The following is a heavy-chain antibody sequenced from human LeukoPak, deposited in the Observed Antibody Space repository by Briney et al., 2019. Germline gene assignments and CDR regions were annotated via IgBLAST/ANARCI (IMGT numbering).Heavy chain of an antibody. J-gene: IGHJ3*02. CDR3: ARDAIAAADAFDI. CDR1: GFTFSSYA. V-gene: IGHV3-48*01. D-gene: IGHD6-13*01. Sequence: QAGGSLRLSCAASGFTFSSYAMNWVRQAPGKRLEWVSYISSRSSTIYYADSVRGRFTISRDNAKNSLYLQMNSLRAEDTAVYYCARDAIAAADAFDIWGQGTMVTVSS. CDR2: ISSRSSTI.